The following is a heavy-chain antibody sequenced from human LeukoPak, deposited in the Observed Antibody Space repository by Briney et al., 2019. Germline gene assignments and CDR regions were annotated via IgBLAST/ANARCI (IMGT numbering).Heavy chain of an antibody. CDR2: TYYRSKWYN. D-gene: IGHD2-15*01. V-gene: IGHV6-1*01. CDR3: ARGGGSCDY. J-gene: IGHJ4*02. CDR1: GDSVSSSSTG. Sequence: SQTLSLTCAISGDSVSSSSTGWNWIRQSPSRGLEWLGRTYYRSKWYNDYAVSVKSRITINPDTSKNQFSLQLNSVTPEDTAVYCCARGGGSCDYWGQGTLVTVSS.